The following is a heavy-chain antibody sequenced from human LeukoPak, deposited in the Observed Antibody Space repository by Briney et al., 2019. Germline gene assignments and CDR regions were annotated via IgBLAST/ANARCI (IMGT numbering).Heavy chain of an antibody. Sequence: SETLSHTCTVSGGSISSYYWSWIRQPPGEGLEWIGYIYYSGSTNYNPSLKSRVTISVDTSKNQFSLKLSSVTAADTAVYYCARDTYCSGGSCYGVPWFDPWGQGTLVTVSS. J-gene: IGHJ5*02. CDR3: ARDTYCSGGSCYGVPWFDP. CDR1: GGSISSYY. CDR2: IYYSGST. D-gene: IGHD2-15*01. V-gene: IGHV4-59*01.